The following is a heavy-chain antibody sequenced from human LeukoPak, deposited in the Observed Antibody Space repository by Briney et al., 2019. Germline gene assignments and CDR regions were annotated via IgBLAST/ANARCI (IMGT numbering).Heavy chain of an antibody. CDR1: GFTFSTYA. V-gene: IGHV3-30*04. Sequence: GGSLRLSCVASGFTFSTYAIHWVRQAPGKGLEWVAVVSKDGNTKYYADSVKGRFTISRDDSKNTLYLQMNSLRAEDTSVYYCARGIQPPKYYGSGSDTFDIWGQGTMVTVSS. CDR2: VSKDGNTK. D-gene: IGHD3-10*01. CDR3: ARGIQPPKYYGSGSDTFDI. J-gene: IGHJ3*02.